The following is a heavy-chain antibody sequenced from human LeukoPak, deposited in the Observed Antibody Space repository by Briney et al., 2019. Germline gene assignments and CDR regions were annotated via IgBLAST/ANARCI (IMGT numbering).Heavy chain of an antibody. Sequence: GGSLRLSCAASGFTFNSYVMNWVRQAPGKGLEWVSGIIGSGRSTYYADSVKGRFSISRDNSKNTVYLQMNSLRVEDTAVYLCAKGFNYYASGSHFDSWGQGTLVTVSS. CDR1: GFTFNSYV. D-gene: IGHD3-10*01. J-gene: IGHJ4*02. CDR3: AKGFNYYASGSHFDS. V-gene: IGHV3-23*01. CDR2: IIGSGRST.